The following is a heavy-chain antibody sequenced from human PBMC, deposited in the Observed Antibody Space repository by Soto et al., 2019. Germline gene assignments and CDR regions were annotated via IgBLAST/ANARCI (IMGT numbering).Heavy chain of an antibody. D-gene: IGHD6-6*01. J-gene: IGHJ5*02. CDR2: ISAYNGNT. CDR3: AKLAARKNIVPGWFDP. V-gene: IGHV1-18*01. Sequence: AASVKVSCKGSGYTFTSYGISWVRQAPGQGLEWMGWISAYNGNTNYAQKLQGRVTMTTDTSTSTAYMELRSLRSDDTAVYYCAKLAARKNIVPGWFDPWGKGTLVTVSS. CDR1: GYTFTSYG.